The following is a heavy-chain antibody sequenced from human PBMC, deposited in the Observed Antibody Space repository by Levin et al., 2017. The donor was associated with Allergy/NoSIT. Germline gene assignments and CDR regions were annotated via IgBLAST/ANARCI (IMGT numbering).Heavy chain of an antibody. J-gene: IGHJ5*02. CDR2: IYPGDSDT. CDR1: GYSFTSYW. D-gene: IGHD3-10*01. CDR3: ARHVDGSGSYSVLGFDP. Sequence: ASVKVSCKGSGYSFTSYWIGWVRQMPGKGLEWMGIIYPGDSDTRYSPSFQGQVTISADKSISTAYLQWSSLKASDTAMYYCARHVDGSGSYSVLGFDPWGQGTLVTVSS. V-gene: IGHV5-51*01.